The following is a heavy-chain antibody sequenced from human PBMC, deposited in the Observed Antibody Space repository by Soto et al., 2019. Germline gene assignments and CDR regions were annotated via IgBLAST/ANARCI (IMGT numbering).Heavy chain of an antibody. CDR2: IYYSGST. V-gene: IGHV4-59*01. D-gene: IGHD3-10*01. J-gene: IGHJ4*02. CDR3: ARDRHGLDYFDY. CDR1: GGSISSYY. Sequence: SETPVLTCTVSGGSISSYYWSWIRQPPGKGLEWIGYIYYSGSTNYNPSLKSRVTISVDTSKNQFSLKLSSVTAADTAVYYCARDRHGLDYFDYWGQGTLVTVSS.